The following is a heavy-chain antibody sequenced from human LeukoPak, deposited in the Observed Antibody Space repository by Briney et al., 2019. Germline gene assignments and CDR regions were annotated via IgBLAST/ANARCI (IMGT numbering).Heavy chain of an antibody. V-gene: IGHV3-21*01. CDR1: GFTSSSYS. J-gene: IGHJ4*02. CDR2: ISSSSSYI. CDR3: ARDTLGEGEDANYAVYYFDY. Sequence: GGSLRLSCAASGFTSSSYSMNWVRQAPGKGLEWVSSISSSSSYIYYADSVKGRFTISRDNAKNSLYLQMNSLRAEDTAVYYCARDTLGEGEDANYAVYYFDYWGQGTVVTVSS. D-gene: IGHD4/OR15-4a*01.